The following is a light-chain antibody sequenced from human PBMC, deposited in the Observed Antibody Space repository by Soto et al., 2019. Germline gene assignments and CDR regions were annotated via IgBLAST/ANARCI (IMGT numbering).Light chain of an antibody. CDR2: DAS. CDR1: QSISSW. J-gene: IGKJ1*01. V-gene: IGKV1-5*01. CDR3: QQYNSYWT. Sequence: DIQMTQSPSTLSASVGDRVTITCRASQSISSWLAWYQQKPGKAPKLLIYDASSLESGVPSRFSGSGSGTEFPLTISGLQHDDFATYCCQQYNSYWTFGQGTKVEIK.